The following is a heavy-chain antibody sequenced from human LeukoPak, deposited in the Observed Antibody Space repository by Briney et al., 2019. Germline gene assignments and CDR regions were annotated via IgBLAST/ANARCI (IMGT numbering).Heavy chain of an antibody. D-gene: IGHD2-15*01. Sequence: GGSLRLSCAASGFTFSSYSMKCVRQAPGKGLMWVSSISSSSSDLYYAASVKGRFTISRDNAQNLLYLQINSLRAEDMAVYYCSRDGDCAGGSCSSVVDGFDIWGPGTMVTVSS. CDR1: GFTFSSYS. CDR3: SRDGDCAGGSCSSVVDGFDI. J-gene: IGHJ3*02. V-gene: IGHV3-21*01. CDR2: ISSSSSDL.